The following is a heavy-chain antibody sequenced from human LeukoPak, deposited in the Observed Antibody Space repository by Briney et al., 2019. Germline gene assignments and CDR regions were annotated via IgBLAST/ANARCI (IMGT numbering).Heavy chain of an antibody. V-gene: IGHV4-34*01. CDR1: GGSFSGYY. Sequence: SETLSLTCAVYGGSFSGYYWNWIRQPPGEGLEWIGEINHSGSTNYNPSLKSRVTISVDTSKNQFSLKLRFETAADTAVYYCAVAGYGRRFDYWGQGTLVTVSS. D-gene: IGHD5-18*01. CDR2: INHSGST. CDR3: AVAGYGRRFDY. J-gene: IGHJ4*02.